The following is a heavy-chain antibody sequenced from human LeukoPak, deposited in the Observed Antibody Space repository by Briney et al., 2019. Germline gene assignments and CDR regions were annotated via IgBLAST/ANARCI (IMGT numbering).Heavy chain of an antibody. D-gene: IGHD3-10*01. Sequence: ASVKVSCKASGGTFSSYAISWVRQAPGQGLEWMGGIIPIIGTANYAQKFQGRVTITADESTSTAYMELSSLRSEDTAVYYCARVHGSGSYYEAWGQGTLVTVSS. J-gene: IGHJ4*02. V-gene: IGHV1-69*13. CDR2: IIPIIGTA. CDR1: GGTFSSYA. CDR3: ARVHGSGSYYEA.